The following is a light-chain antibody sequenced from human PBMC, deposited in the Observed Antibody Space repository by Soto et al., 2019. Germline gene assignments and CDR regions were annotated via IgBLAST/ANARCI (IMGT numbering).Light chain of an antibody. Sequence: DIQMTQSPSSLSASVGDRVTITCRASQSIDTSLNWYQQKPGKAPKFLIYAASSLQSGVPSRFSGAGSGTDFTLTISSLEPEDFATYYCQQSYNIGTFGQGTKVEIK. V-gene: IGKV1-39*01. CDR2: AAS. CDR1: QSIDTS. J-gene: IGKJ1*01. CDR3: QQSYNIGT.